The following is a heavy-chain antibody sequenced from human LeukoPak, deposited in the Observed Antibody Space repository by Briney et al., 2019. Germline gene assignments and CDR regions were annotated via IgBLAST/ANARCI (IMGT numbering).Heavy chain of an antibody. CDR3: ARERGVSPLHDAFDI. CDR2: IYYSGST. CDR1: GGSIYSSSSF. Sequence: PSETLSLTCSVSGGSIYSSSSFWGWIRQPPGKGLEWIGSIYYSGSTYYNPSLTSRVTISVDTSKNQFSLNLNSVTAADTAVYYCARERGVSPLHDAFDIWGQGTVVTVSS. V-gene: IGHV4-39*07. J-gene: IGHJ3*02.